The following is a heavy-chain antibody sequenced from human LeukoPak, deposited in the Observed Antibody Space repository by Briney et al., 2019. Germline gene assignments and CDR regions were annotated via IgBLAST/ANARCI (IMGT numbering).Heavy chain of an antibody. D-gene: IGHD6-25*01. J-gene: IGHJ4*02. CDR1: SGSISSFY. CDR3: ARGSGNPYFDY. CDR2: IYYSGST. V-gene: IGHV4-59*01. Sequence: SETLSLTCTVSSGSISSFYWSWIRQPPGKGLEWIGYIYYSGSTNYNPSLKSRVTISVDTSKNQFSLKLSSVTAADTAVYYCARGSGNPYFDYWGQGTLVTVSS.